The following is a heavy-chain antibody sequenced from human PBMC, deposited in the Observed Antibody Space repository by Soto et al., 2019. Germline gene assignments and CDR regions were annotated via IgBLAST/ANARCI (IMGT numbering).Heavy chain of an antibody. CDR3: ARLEGLATISYYFDF. J-gene: IGHJ4*02. CDR1: DDSINSDKYY. D-gene: IGHD3-9*01. Sequence: QLQLQESGPGLVKPSETLSLTCSVSDDSINSDKYYWGWIRQPPGKGLEWIGSIYYRGNAYYNPSLQTRVTISLDKSRSQFSLKLHSVTAADSAVYFCARLEGLATISYYFDFWGPGALATVSS. CDR2: IYYRGNA. V-gene: IGHV4-39*01.